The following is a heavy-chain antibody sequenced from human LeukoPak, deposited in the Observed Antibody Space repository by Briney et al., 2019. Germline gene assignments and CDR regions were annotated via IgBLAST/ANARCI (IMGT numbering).Heavy chain of an antibody. V-gene: IGHV4-38-2*01. J-gene: IGHJ4*02. Sequence: PSETLSLTCAVSGYSISSGYYWGWIRQPPGKGLEWIGSIYHSGSTYYNPSLKSRVTISVDTSKNQFSLKLSSVTAADTAVYYCASRGGSYSDDFVYWGQGTLVTVSS. CDR3: ASRGGSYSDDFVY. CDR1: GYSISSGYY. D-gene: IGHD1-26*01. CDR2: IYHSGST.